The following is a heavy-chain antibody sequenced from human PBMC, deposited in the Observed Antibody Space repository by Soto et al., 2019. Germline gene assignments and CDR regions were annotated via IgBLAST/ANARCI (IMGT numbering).Heavy chain of an antibody. CDR3: VSQHYNSSTDASFLVNGYFDR. V-gene: IGHV4-4*02. J-gene: IGHJ2*01. Sequence: QMQLQESGPGLVKPSGTLSLTCGVSGGSISSSKWWTWVRQPPGKGPEWIGEMYHSGSTNYNPSPKIRSTVSVDKSTNQFSLTLSSVTAADTAVYYCVSQHYNSSTDASFLVNGYFDRWGRGILVTVSS. CDR2: MYHSGST. CDR1: GGSISSSKW. D-gene: IGHD6-6*01.